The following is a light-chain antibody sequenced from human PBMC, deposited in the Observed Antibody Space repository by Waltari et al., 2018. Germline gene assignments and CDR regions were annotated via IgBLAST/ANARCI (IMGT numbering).Light chain of an antibody. Sequence: ETVITQSPGTLSVSPGDRVTLSCRARQTVYGELAWYQQKSGQSPRLVIYGASTWGTRLPARFSGSGAGTEFTLTSSSLQSEDCGVYYCRKYYSWPLTFGGGTKVEIK. CDR2: GAS. CDR3: RKYYSWPLT. J-gene: IGKJ4*01. V-gene: IGKV3-15*01. CDR1: QTVYGE.